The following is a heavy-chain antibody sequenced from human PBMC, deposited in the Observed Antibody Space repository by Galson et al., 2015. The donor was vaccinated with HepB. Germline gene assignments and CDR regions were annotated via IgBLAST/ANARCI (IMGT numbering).Heavy chain of an antibody. Sequence: PALVKPTQTLTLTCTFSGFSLSTSGVGVGWIRQPPGKALEWLALIYWNDDKRYSPSLKTRLTITQDTSKNQVVLTMTNMDPVDTGTYYCAHSRKLGMNFDYWGQGTLVTVSS. V-gene: IGHV2-5*01. CDR3: AHSRKLGMNFDY. J-gene: IGHJ4*02. CDR1: GFSLSTSGVG. D-gene: IGHD7-27*01. CDR2: IYWNDDK.